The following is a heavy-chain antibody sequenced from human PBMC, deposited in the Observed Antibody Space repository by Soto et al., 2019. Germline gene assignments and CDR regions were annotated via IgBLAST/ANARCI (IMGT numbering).Heavy chain of an antibody. V-gene: IGHV3-23*01. J-gene: IGHJ4*02. CDR1: GFTFSSYG. CDR3: AKASASGGTYFPLWF. Sequence: GGSLRLSCAASGFTFSSYGMSWVRQAPGKGLEWVSSISGSGGSTYYADSVKGRFTISRDNSKNRLYLQMNSLRAEDTAVYYCAKASASGGTYFPLWFWGQGTLVTVSS. CDR2: ISGSGGST. D-gene: IGHD1-26*01.